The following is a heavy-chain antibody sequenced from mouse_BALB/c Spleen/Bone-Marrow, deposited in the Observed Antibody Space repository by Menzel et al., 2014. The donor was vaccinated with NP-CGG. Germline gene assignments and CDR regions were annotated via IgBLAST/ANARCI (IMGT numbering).Heavy chain of an antibody. D-gene: IGHD2-4*01. J-gene: IGHJ3*01. CDR1: GFTFSSYA. CDR3: ARKSYYDYDGRPWSAY. CDR2: ISSGGSYT. V-gene: IGHV5-9-3*01. Sequence: EVQGVESGGGLVKPGGSLKLSCAASGFTFSSYAMSWVRQTPEKRLEWVATISSGGSYTYYPDSVKGRFTISRDNAKNTLYLQMSSLRSEDTAMYYCARKSYYDYDGRPWSAYWGQGTLVTVSA.